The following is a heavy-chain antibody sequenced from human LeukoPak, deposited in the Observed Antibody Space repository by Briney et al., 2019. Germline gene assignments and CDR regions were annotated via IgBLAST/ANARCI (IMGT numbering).Heavy chain of an antibody. V-gene: IGHV3-23*01. J-gene: IGHJ4*02. D-gene: IGHD2-21*01. Sequence: GGSLRLSCVGSGFTFRSHAMSWVRQAPEKGLEFVSGIYENGGTTYYADSVKGRFSISRDNSKNTLYLHMDSLRGEDTAVYYCAKGFRIGYSAHFDYWGQGALVTVSS. CDR3: AKGFRIGYSAHFDY. CDR1: GFTFRSHA. CDR2: IYENGGTT.